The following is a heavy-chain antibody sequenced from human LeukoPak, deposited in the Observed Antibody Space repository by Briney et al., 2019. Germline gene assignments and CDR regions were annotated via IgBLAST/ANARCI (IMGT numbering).Heavy chain of an antibody. V-gene: IGHV3-7*04. CDR2: IKQDGSEK. CDR3: ARDHIVGATNFDY. J-gene: IGHJ4*02. CDR1: GFTFSSYW. Sequence: QPGRSLRLSCAASGFTFSSYWMSWVRQAPGKGLEWVANIKQDGSEKYYVDSVKGRFTISRDNAKNSLCLQMNGLRAEGTAVYYCARDHIVGATNFDYWGQGTLVTVSS. D-gene: IGHD1-26*01.